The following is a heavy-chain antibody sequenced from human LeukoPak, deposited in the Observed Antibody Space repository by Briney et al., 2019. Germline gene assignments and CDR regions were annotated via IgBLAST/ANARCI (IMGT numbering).Heavy chain of an antibody. V-gene: IGHV3-23*01. CDR1: GFSFNKYA. CDR3: VKGGYDFVEVAYFDF. CDR2: IIASSGST. J-gene: IGHJ4*02. Sequence: GGSLRLSCAASGFSFNKYAMSWVRQAPGKGLEWVSIIIASSGSTFYADSVKGRFTISRDNSKNTLYLQMRSLRVEDTAVYYCVKGGYDFVEVAYFDFWGQGALVTVSS. D-gene: IGHD5-12*01.